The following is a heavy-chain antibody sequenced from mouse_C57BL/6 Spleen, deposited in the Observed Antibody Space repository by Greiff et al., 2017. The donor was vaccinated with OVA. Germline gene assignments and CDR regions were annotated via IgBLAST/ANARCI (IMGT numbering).Heavy chain of an antibody. Sequence: EVQLQESGAELVRPGASVKLSCTASGFNIKDYYMHWVKQRPEQGLEWIGRIDPEDGDTEYAPKFQGKATMTADTSSTTAYLQLSSLTAEDTAVYYSTLYSYGYGCWYFDVWGTGTTVTVSS. CDR3: TLYSYGYGCWYFDV. CDR1: GFNIKDYY. V-gene: IGHV14-1*01. D-gene: IGHD1-1*01. J-gene: IGHJ1*03. CDR2: IDPEDGDT.